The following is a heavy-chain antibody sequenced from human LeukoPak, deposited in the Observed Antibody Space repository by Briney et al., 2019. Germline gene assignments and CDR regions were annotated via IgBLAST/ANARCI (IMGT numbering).Heavy chain of an antibody. D-gene: IGHD2-2*01. Sequence: PGGSLRLSCAASGFTFSSYAMHWVRQAPGKGLEWVSAISGSGGSTYYADSVKGRFTISRDNSKNTLYLQMNSLRVEDTAVYYCAKDSGYCDSTSCRLANWGQGTLVTVSS. CDR1: GFTFSSYA. V-gene: IGHV3-23*01. J-gene: IGHJ4*02. CDR2: ISGSGGST. CDR3: AKDSGYCDSTSCRLAN.